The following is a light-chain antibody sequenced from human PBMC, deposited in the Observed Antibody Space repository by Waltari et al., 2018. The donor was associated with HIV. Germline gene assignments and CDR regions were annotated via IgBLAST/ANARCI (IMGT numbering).Light chain of an antibody. Sequence: QSVLTQPPSASGTPGQRVTISCSGSSSNIGSNYVYWYQQLPGTAPKLLIYRNNRRPAGVPDVFSGSESGAAAARAISGLRSEDEADYYCATWDDSLSGLWVFGGGTKLTVL. CDR2: RNN. J-gene: IGLJ3*02. V-gene: IGLV1-47*01. CDR1: SSNIGSNY. CDR3: ATWDDSLSGLWV.